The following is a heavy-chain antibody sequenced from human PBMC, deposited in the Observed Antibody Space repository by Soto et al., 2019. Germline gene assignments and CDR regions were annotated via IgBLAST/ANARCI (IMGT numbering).Heavy chain of an antibody. CDR1: GGSLSPYF. Sequence: TSETLSLTCTVSGGSLSPYFWNWIRQPPGEGLEWVGYISYSGTISYNPSLRSRLTLSVETSRNQFSLKLSSVTAADTAVYYCARGPTRYYYDSSGPFVEYFQHWGQGTLVTVSS. V-gene: IGHV4-59*01. J-gene: IGHJ1*01. D-gene: IGHD3-22*01. CDR2: ISYSGTI. CDR3: ARGPTRYYYDSSGPFVEYFQH.